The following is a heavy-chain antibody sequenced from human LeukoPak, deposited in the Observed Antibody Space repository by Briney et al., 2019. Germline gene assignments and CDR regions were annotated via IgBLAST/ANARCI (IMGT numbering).Heavy chain of an antibody. CDR1: GFTFSSYS. CDR3: ARDSTPSPRYCSSTSCFKYYFDY. Sequence: GGSLRLSCAASGFTFSSYSMNWVRQAPGKGLEWVSSISHSGSYIYYADSVKGRFTISRDNAKNSLFLQMNSLRAEDTAVYFCARDSTPSPRYCSSTSCFKYYFDYWGQGTLVTVSS. J-gene: IGHJ4*02. CDR2: ISHSGSYI. V-gene: IGHV3-21*01. D-gene: IGHD2-2*01.